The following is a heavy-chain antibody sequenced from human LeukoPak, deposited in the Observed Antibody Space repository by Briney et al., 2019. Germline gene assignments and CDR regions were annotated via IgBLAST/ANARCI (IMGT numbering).Heavy chain of an antibody. CDR1: GGSISSYY. V-gene: IGHV4-59*01. J-gene: IGHJ4*02. CDR2: IYYSGST. CDR3: ARVHYYDSGGYFGGYFDY. D-gene: IGHD3-22*01. Sequence: SETLSLTCTVSGGSISSYYWSWIRQPPGKGLEWIGYIYYSGSTNYNPSLKSRVTISVDTSKNQFSLKLSSVTAADTAVYYCARVHYYDSGGYFGGYFDYWGQGRLVTVSS.